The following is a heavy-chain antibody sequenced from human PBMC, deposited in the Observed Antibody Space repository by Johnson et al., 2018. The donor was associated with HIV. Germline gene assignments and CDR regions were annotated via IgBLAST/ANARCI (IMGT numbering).Heavy chain of an antibody. CDR2: IRYDGSDK. J-gene: IGHJ3*02. CDR3: AKGLLIAAAHDAFDI. V-gene: IGHV3-30*02. D-gene: IGHD6-13*01. CDR1: GFTFSSYG. Sequence: QEQLVESGGGVVQPGGSLRLSCAASGFTFSSYGMHWVRRTPGKGLEWVAFIRYDGSDKSYADSVKGRFTISRDNSKNTMYLQLNSLRPEDTAVYYCAKGLLIAAAHDAFDIWGQGTMVTVSS.